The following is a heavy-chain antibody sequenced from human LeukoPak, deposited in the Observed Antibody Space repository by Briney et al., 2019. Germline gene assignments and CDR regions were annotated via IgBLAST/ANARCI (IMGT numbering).Heavy chain of an antibody. J-gene: IGHJ4*02. CDR2: ISGSGGST. D-gene: IGHD3-22*01. V-gene: IGHV3-23*01. CDR3: AKEYYYDSSGYDYY. CDR1: GYTFTSYG. Sequence: SCKASGYTFTSYGISWVRQAPGKGLEWVSAISGSGGSTYYADSVKGRFTISRDNSKNTLYLQMNSLRAEDTAVYYCAKEYYYDSSGYDYYWGQGTLVTVSS.